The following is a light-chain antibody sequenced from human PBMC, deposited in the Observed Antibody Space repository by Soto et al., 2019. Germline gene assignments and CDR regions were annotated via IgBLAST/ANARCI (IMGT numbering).Light chain of an antibody. Sequence: QSALTQPASVSGSPGQSITISCTGTISDVGTYNLVSWYQQHPGKAPKLMIYEGSKRPSGVSNRFSGSKSGNTASLTISGLQAEDEADYYCSSFTSSSTRLFGTGTKVTVL. CDR2: EGS. CDR3: SSFTSSSTRL. V-gene: IGLV2-14*02. J-gene: IGLJ1*01. CDR1: ISDVGTYNL.